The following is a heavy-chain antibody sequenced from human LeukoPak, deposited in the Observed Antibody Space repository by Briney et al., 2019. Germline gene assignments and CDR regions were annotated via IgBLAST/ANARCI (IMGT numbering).Heavy chain of an antibody. V-gene: IGHV3-48*04. J-gene: IGHJ4*02. D-gene: IGHD3-10*01. CDR1: GSTFSRYS. Sequence: GGSLRLSCAASGSTFSRYSMNWVGQAPGRGLEWVSYISSDSTTIYYAGSVKGRFTISRDNAQNSLYLQMSSLRAEDTAVYYCAMVRGVIFDNWGQGTLVTVSS. CDR3: AMVRGVIFDN. CDR2: ISSDSTTI.